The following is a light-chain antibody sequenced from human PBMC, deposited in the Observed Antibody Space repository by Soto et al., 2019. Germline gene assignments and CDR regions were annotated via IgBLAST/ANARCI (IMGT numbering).Light chain of an antibody. Sequence: EIVLTQSPVTLSLSPGERATLSCRASQSVSSGYLAWYQQKPGQAPRLLISSASIRATGIPDRFSGSGSGTDFTLTISRLEPEDFALYYCQHYYGTSPIAFGQGTRLEI. CDR3: QHYYGTSPIA. CDR1: QSVSSGY. V-gene: IGKV3-20*01. J-gene: IGKJ5*01. CDR2: SAS.